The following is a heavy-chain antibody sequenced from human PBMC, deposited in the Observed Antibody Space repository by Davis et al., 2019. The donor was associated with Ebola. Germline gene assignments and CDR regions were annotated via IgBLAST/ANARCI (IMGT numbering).Heavy chain of an antibody. CDR1: GFTFSSYA. V-gene: IGHV3-23*01. J-gene: IGHJ6*02. Sequence: GESLKISCAASGFTFSSYAMSWVRQAPGKGLEWVSAISGSGGSTYYADSVKGRFTISRDNSKNTLYLQMNSLRAEDTAVYYCAKGLGCSSTSCSYYYYGMDVWGQGTTVTVSS. CDR3: AKGLGCSSTSCSYYYYGMDV. CDR2: ISGSGGST. D-gene: IGHD2-2*01.